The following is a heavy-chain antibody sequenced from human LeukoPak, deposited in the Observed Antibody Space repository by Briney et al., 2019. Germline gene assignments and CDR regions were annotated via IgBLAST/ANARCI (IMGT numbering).Heavy chain of an antibody. D-gene: IGHD4-23*01. CDR1: GFTFSSYA. CDR3: AKIGTTVVTPIPNYFDY. CDR2: ISGSGGST. V-gene: IGHV3-23*01. Sequence: GGSLRLSCAASGFTFSSYAMSWVRQAPGKGLEWVSAISGSGGSTYYADSVKGRFTISRDNSKNTLYLQMNSLRAEDTAVYYCAKIGTTVVTPIPNYFDYWGQGTLVTVSS. J-gene: IGHJ4*02.